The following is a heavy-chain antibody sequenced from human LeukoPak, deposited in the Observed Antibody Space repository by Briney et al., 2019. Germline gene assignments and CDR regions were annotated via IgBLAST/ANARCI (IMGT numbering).Heavy chain of an antibody. Sequence: GGSLRLSCAASGFTFSSYGMHWVRQAPGKGLEWVAVISYDGSNKYYADSVKGRFTISRDNSKNTLYLQMNSLRAEDTAVYYCAKGGAYYYDSSGYWYWGQETLVTVSS. CDR3: AKGGAYYYDSSGYWY. D-gene: IGHD3-22*01. V-gene: IGHV3-30*18. CDR2: ISYDGSNK. CDR1: GFTFSSYG. J-gene: IGHJ4*02.